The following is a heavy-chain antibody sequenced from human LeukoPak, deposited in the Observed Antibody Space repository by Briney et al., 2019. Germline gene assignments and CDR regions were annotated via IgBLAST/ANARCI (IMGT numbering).Heavy chain of an antibody. V-gene: IGHV3-21*05. J-gene: IGHJ4*02. CDR3: ARESDSSGYFDY. Sequence: GGSLRLSCAASGFTFSSYEMNWVRQAPGKGLEWASEISSRSYTSRSYTNYADSVKGRFTISRDNAKNSLSLQMDSLRAEDTAVYYCARESDSSGYFDYWGQGTLVTVSS. CDR1: GFTFSSYE. D-gene: IGHD3-22*01. CDR2: ISSRSYTSRSYT.